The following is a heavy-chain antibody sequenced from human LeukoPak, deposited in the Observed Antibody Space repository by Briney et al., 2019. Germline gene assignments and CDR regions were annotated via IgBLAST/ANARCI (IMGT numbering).Heavy chain of an antibody. Sequence: GASLRLSWAASGFTFSSYGMNWVRQAPGKGLEWVSYISRGGITTNHADSVKGRFTSSRDNAKNSLYLQMNSLRAEDTAVYYCAREDAVDVWGKGTTVTVSS. V-gene: IGHV3-48*03. J-gene: IGHJ6*04. CDR2: ISRGGITT. CDR1: GFTFSSYG. CDR3: AREDAVDV.